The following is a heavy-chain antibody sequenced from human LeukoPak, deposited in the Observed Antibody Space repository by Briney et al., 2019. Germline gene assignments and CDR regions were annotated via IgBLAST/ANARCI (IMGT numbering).Heavy chain of an antibody. V-gene: IGHV3-30*18. J-gene: IGHJ4*02. CDR1: GFTFSSYG. CDR2: ISYDGSNK. CDR3: AKSLSSRGLIIPKTSRYFDY. D-gene: IGHD3-10*01. Sequence: GGSLRLSCAASGFTFSSYGMHWVRQAPGKGLEWVAVISYDGSNKYYADSVKGRFTISRDNSKNTLYLQMNSLRAEDTAVYYCAKSLSSRGLIIPKTSRYFDYWGQGTLVTVSS.